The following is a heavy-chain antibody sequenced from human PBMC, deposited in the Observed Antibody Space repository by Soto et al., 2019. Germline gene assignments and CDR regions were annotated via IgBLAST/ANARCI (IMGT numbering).Heavy chain of an antibody. CDR2: INAYSGNT. Sequence: ASVKVSCKASGYTFTTYGLTWVRQAPAQGLEWMGWINAYSGNTNYAQTLQGRVTMTTDTSTSTAYMELRSLRSDDTAIYYCARVRAALDAFDIWGQGTMVTVSS. CDR1: GYTFTTYG. D-gene: IGHD2-15*01. V-gene: IGHV1-18*01. CDR3: ARVRAALDAFDI. J-gene: IGHJ3*02.